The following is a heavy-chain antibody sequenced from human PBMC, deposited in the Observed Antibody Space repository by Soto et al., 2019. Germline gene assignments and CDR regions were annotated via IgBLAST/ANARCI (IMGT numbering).Heavy chain of an antibody. V-gene: IGHV3-49*03. CDR3: DTYYVILTGYYGY. CDR2: IRSKAYGGTT. CDR1: GFTVGDYA. D-gene: IGHD3-9*01. J-gene: IGHJ4*02. Sequence: GGSLRLSCTASGFTVGDYAMSWFRQAPGKGLEWVGFIRSKAYGGTTEYATSVKGRLTIPRDDSKSIAYLQMNRLKTEDTAVYYCDTYYVILTGYYGYWGQGTLVTVSS.